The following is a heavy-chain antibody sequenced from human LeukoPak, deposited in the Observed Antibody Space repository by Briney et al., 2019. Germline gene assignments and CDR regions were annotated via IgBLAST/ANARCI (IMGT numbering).Heavy chain of an antibody. J-gene: IGHJ5*02. CDR3: AKTISGYCSRTSCLNWFDP. CDR1: GFTFSSYA. CDR2: ISDSGST. D-gene: IGHD2-2*03. Sequence: GGSLRLSCAASGFTFSSYAMRWVRQAPGKGLEWVSTISDSGSTYYADSVKGRFTISRDNAKNTVYLQMNSLRAEDTAVYFCAKTISGYCSRTSCLNWFDPWGQGTLVTVSS. V-gene: IGHV3-23*01.